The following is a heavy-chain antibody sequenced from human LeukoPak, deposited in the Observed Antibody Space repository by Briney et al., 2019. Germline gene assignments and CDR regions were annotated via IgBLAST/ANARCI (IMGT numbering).Heavy chain of an antibody. Sequence: SETLSLTXTVSGGSISSYYWSWIRQPPGQGLECIGYIYYSGSTNYNPSLKSRVTISVDTSKNQFSLKLSSVTAADTAVYYCARFYRHQIAARGNYYYMDVWGKGTTVTVSS. CDR1: GGSISSYY. CDR2: IYYSGST. CDR3: ARFYRHQIAARGNYYYMDV. J-gene: IGHJ6*03. D-gene: IGHD6-13*01. V-gene: IGHV4-59*01.